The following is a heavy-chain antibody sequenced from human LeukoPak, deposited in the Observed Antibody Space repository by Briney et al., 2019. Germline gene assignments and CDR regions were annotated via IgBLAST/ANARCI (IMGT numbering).Heavy chain of an antibody. CDR2: ISGSGGGT. J-gene: IGHJ4*02. Sequence: QTGGSLRLSCAASGFTFSTYAMSWVRQAPGKGLEWVSGISGSGGGTYYADSVEGRFTNSRDNSKNTLYLQMNSLRAEDAAVYYCAKWAIAVAGRTFDYWGQGTLVTVSS. CDR3: AKWAIAVAGRTFDY. D-gene: IGHD6-19*01. CDR1: GFTFSTYA. V-gene: IGHV3-23*01.